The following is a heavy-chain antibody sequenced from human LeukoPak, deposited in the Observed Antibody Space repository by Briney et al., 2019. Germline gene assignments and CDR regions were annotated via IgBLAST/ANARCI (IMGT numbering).Heavy chain of an antibody. Sequence: GGSLRLSCAASGFTVSSNFMSWVRQAPGKGLEWVSVIYSGGTTYYADSVKGRFTVSRDNSKNTLYLQMNSLRAEDTAVYYCARDAGCSTTSCRPGYFDYWGQGTLVTVSS. J-gene: IGHJ4*02. CDR2: IYSGGTT. D-gene: IGHD2-2*01. CDR1: GFTVSSNF. V-gene: IGHV3-66*02. CDR3: ARDAGCSTTSCRPGYFDY.